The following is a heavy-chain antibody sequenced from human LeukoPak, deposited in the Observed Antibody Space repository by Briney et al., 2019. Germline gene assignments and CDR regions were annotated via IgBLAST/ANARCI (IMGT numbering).Heavy chain of an antibody. J-gene: IGHJ6*02. Sequence: GGSLRLSCAASGFTLSDYYMSWIRQAPGKGLEWVSYISSSGSTIYYADSVKGRFTISRDNAKNSLYLQMNSLRAEDTAVYYCARDQVFANNGMDVWGQGTTVTVSS. CDR1: GFTLSDYY. CDR2: ISSSGSTI. CDR3: ARDQVFANNGMDV. V-gene: IGHV3-11*01.